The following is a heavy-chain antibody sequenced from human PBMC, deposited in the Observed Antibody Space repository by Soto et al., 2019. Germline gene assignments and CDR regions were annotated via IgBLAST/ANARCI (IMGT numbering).Heavy chain of an antibody. CDR3: ARGRGRDVVVPAAKEHYYYYYYMDV. V-gene: IGHV4-34*01. Sequence: SKTLSLTCAVYGGSFSGYYWSWIRQPPGKGLEWIGEINHSGSTNYNPSLKSRVTISVDTSKNQFSLKLSSVTAADTAVYYCARGRGRDVVVPAAKEHYYYYYYMDVWGKGTTVTVSS. J-gene: IGHJ6*03. CDR2: INHSGST. CDR1: GGSFSGYY. D-gene: IGHD2-2*01.